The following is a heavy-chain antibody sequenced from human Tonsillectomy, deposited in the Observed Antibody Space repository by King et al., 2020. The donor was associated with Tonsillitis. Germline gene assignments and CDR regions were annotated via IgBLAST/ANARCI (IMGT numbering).Heavy chain of an antibody. CDR2: IYPGDSDT. J-gene: IGHJ4*02. CDR1: GYSFPNYW. V-gene: IGHV5-51*03. D-gene: IGHD3-22*01. Sequence: VQLVESGAEVKKPGESLKISCKGSGYSFPNYWIGWVRQMPGKGLEGMGIIYPGDSDTRYSPSFQGQVTLSADKSINTAYLQWSSLKASDTAIYYCAGRISFYDSGGPNLDYWGQGTLVTVSS. CDR3: AGRISFYDSGGPNLDY.